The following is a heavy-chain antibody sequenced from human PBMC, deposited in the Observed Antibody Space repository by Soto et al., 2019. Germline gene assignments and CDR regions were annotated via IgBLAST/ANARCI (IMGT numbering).Heavy chain of an antibody. CDR1: EFTFSNFG. CDR3: ARVDVVVAADAFEI. Sequence: QVQLVESGGGVVQPGRSLRLSCAASEFTFSNFGMHWVRQAPGKGLEWVAVIYYDGSNEYYADSVKGRFTISRDNSKNTLCLQMNSLRAEDTAVYYCARVDVVVAADAFEIWGQGTMVTVSS. D-gene: IGHD2-15*01. CDR2: IYYDGSNE. J-gene: IGHJ3*02. V-gene: IGHV3-33*01.